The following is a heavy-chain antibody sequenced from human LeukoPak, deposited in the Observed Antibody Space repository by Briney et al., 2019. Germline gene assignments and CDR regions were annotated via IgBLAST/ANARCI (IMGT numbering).Heavy chain of an antibody. Sequence: TSETLSLTCTVSGGSMSSSSYCWGWIRQPPGKGLEWIGSIYYSGSTYYNPSLKSGVTISVDTSKNQFSLKLSSVTAADTAVYYCARRVFYYDSSGNFDYWGQGTLVTVSS. CDR2: IYYSGST. D-gene: IGHD3-22*01. J-gene: IGHJ4*02. CDR3: ARRVFYYDSSGNFDY. V-gene: IGHV4-39*01. CDR1: GGSMSSSSYC.